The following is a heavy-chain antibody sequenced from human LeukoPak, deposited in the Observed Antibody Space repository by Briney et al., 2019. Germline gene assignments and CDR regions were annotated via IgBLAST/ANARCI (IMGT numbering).Heavy chain of an antibody. V-gene: IGHV4-34*01. CDR1: GGSFSGYY. CDR3: ARARLQQLRTHYYYYGMDV. J-gene: IGHJ6*02. Sequence: PSETLSLTCAVYGGSFSGYYWSWIRQPPGKGLEWIGEINHSGSTNYNPSLKSRVTISVDTSKNQFSLKLSSVTAADTAVYYCARARLQQLRTHYYYYGMDVWGQGTTVTVSS. CDR2: INHSGST. D-gene: IGHD6-13*01.